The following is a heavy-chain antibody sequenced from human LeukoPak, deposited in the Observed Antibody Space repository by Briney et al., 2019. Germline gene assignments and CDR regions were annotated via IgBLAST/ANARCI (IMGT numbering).Heavy chain of an antibody. D-gene: IGHD2-15*01. J-gene: IGHJ4*02. CDR1: GFTFSSYG. CDR2: IWYDGSNK. Sequence: GGSLRLSCAASGFTFSSYGMHWVRQAPGKGLEWVAVIWYDGSNKYYADSVKGRFTISRDNSKNTLYLQMNSLRAEDTAVYYCARVSVVVTATDYWGQGTLVTVSS. V-gene: IGHV3-33*01. CDR3: ARVSVVVTATDY.